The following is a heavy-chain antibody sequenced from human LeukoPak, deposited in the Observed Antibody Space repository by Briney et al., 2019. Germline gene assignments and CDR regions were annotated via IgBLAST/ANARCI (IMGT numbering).Heavy chain of an antibody. J-gene: IGHJ4*02. CDR3: ARHSARGYNYIDF. CDR2: IHATGST. V-gene: IGHV4-4*08. CDR1: GGSVKTYY. D-gene: IGHD5-24*01. Sequence: PSETLSLTRAVSGGSVKTYYWSWIRQSPERGLQWIGFIHATGSTNTFPSLKSRVTISLDTSTNQFSLRLKSVTAADTAVYYCARHSARGYNYIDFWGRGTLVTVSS.